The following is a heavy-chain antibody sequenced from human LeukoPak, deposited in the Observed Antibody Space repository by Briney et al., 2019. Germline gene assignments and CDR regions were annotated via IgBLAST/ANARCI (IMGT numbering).Heavy chain of an antibody. V-gene: IGHV4-59*12. CDR2: IYYSGST. J-gene: IGHJ4*02. CDR3: AREGGRYYYDSSGYRWYFDY. Sequence: SETLSLTCTVSGGSISSYYWSWIRQPPGKGLEWIGYIYYSGSTNYNPSLKSRVTISVDTSKNQFSLKLSSVTAADTAVYYCAREGGRYYYDSSGYRWYFDYWGQGTLVTVSS. CDR1: GGSISSYY. D-gene: IGHD3-22*01.